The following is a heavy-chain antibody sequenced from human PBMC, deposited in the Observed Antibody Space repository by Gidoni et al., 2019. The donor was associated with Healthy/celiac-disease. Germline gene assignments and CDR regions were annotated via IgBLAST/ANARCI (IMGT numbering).Heavy chain of an antibody. CDR3: AKVYGDTAMVPYWDIIRDYYMDV. CDR1: GFTFSSYA. V-gene: IGHV3-23*01. Sequence: EVQLLESGGGLVQPGGSLRLSCAASGFTFSSYAMSWVRQAQGKGLEWVPAISGSGGSTYYADSVKGRFTISRDNSKNTLYLQMNSLRAEDTAVYYCAKVYGDTAMVPYWDIIRDYYMDVWGKGTTVTVSS. CDR2: ISGSGGST. J-gene: IGHJ6*03. D-gene: IGHD5-18*01.